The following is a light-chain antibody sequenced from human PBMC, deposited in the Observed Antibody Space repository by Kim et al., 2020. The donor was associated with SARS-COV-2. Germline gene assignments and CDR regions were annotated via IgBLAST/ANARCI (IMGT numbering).Light chain of an antibody. CDR2: DAS. Sequence: EIVLTQSPATLSLSPVERATLSCRASQSVSSYLAWYQQKPGQAPRLLIYDASNRATGIPARFSGSGSGTDFTLTISSLEPEDFAVYYCQQRTNWLYTFGQGTKLEI. CDR3: QQRTNWLYT. CDR1: QSVSSY. V-gene: IGKV3-11*01. J-gene: IGKJ2*01.